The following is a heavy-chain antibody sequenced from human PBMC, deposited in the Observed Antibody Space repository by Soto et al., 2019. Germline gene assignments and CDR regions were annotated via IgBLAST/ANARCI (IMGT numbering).Heavy chain of an antibody. CDR1: GFTFSSYG. CDR3: AKGMRNMDV. Sequence: PGGSLRLSCAASGFTFSSYGMHWVRQAPGKGLEWVAVISYDGSNKYYADSVKGRFTISRDNSKNTLYLQMNSLRAEDTAVYYCAKGMRNMDVWGKGTTVTVSS. CDR2: ISYDGSNK. J-gene: IGHJ6*03. V-gene: IGHV3-30*18.